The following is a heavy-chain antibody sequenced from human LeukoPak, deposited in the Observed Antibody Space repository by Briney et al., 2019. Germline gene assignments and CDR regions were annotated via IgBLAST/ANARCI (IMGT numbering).Heavy chain of an antibody. Sequence: PSETLSLTCTVSGGSISSYYWSWIRQPAGKGLEWIGRIYTSGSTNYNPSLKSRVTMSVDTSKNQFSLKLSSVTAADTAVYYCARVKYYGSGSYLSYFDYWGQGTLVTVSS. CDR2: IYTSGST. D-gene: IGHD3-10*01. V-gene: IGHV4-4*07. CDR3: ARVKYYGSGSYLSYFDY. CDR1: GGSISSYY. J-gene: IGHJ4*02.